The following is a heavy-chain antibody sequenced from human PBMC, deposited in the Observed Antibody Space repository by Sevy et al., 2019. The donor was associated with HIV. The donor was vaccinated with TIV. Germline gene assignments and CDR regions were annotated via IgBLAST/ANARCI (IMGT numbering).Heavy chain of an antibody. CDR3: ASQRGGYEQLYYFDY. D-gene: IGHD5-12*01. J-gene: IGHJ4*02. CDR2: MSNTGSTI. Sequence: GGSLRLSCAASGFSFSIYSMNWVRQAPGRGLEWVSYMSNTGSTIHYADSVKGRFTISRDNAKNSLYLQMNSPRAEDTAVYYCASQRGGYEQLYYFDYWGQGTLVTVSS. CDR1: GFSFSIYS. V-gene: IGHV3-48*01.